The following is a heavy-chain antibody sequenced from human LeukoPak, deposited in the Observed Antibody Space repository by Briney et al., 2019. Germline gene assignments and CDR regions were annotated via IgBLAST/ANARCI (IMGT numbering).Heavy chain of an antibody. J-gene: IGHJ4*02. CDR1: GFTFSSYA. Sequence: GGSLRLSCAASGFTFSSYAMSWVRQAPGKGLEWVSAISGSGGSTYYADSVKGRFTISRDNSKNMLYLQMNSLRAEDTAVYYCAKCRITMVRGVIPYFDYWGQGTLVTVSS. CDR3: AKCRITMVRGVIPYFDY. V-gene: IGHV3-23*01. D-gene: IGHD3-10*01. CDR2: ISGSGGST.